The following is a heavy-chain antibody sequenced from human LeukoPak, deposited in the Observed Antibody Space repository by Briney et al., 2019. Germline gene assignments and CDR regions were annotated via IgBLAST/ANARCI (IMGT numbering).Heavy chain of an antibody. CDR3: ARDLGYYPNWFDP. D-gene: IGHD3-10*01. CDR2: IYYSGST. J-gene: IGHJ5*02. Sequence: SQTLSLTCTVSGGSISSGDYYWSWIRQPPGKGLEWIGYIYYSGSTYYNPSLKSRVTISVDTSKNQFSLKLSSVTAADTAVYYCARDLGYYPNWFDPWGQGTLVTVSS. CDR1: GGSISSGDYY. V-gene: IGHV4-30-4*01.